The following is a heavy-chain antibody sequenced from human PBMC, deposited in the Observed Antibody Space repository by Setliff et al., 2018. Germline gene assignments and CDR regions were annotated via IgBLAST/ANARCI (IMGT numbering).Heavy chain of an antibody. V-gene: IGHV4-59*08. CDR2: IYYSGST. Sequence: PSETLSLTCTISGGSISSYYWSWIRQPPGKGLEWIGYIYYSGSTNYNPSLKSRVTTSIDTSKNQFSLKLSSVTAADTAVYYCARSPPNRGSGSGWYGDFWGQGTLVTVSS. J-gene: IGHJ4*02. CDR1: GGSISSYY. D-gene: IGHD6-19*01. CDR3: ARSPPNRGSGSGWYGDF.